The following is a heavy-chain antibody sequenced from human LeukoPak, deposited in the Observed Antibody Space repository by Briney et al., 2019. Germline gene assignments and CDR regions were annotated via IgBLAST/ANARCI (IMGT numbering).Heavy chain of an antibody. Sequence: SETLSLTCAVYGGSFSGYYWSWICQPPGKGLEWIGEINHSGSTNYNPSLKSRVTISVDTSKNQFSLKLSSVTAADTAVYYCARGHCSSTSCYRGPRRGVWFDPWGQGTLVTVSS. J-gene: IGHJ5*02. CDR2: INHSGST. D-gene: IGHD2-2*01. V-gene: IGHV4-34*01. CDR3: ARGHCSSTSCYRGPRRGVWFDP. CDR1: GGSFSGYY.